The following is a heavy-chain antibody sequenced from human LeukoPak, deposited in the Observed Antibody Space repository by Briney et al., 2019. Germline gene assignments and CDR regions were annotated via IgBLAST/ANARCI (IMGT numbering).Heavy chain of an antibody. CDR3: ARPYDYKYFDY. D-gene: IGHD4-11*01. V-gene: IGHV1-2*02. Sequence: ASVKVSCKASGNTFSGYYMHWVRQAPGQGLEWMGWTNPNSGGTNYAQKFQGRVTLTRDMSTSTAYMELTRLTSDDTAVYYCARPYDYKYFDYWGQGTLVTVSS. CDR2: TNPNSGGT. CDR1: GNTFSGYY. J-gene: IGHJ4*02.